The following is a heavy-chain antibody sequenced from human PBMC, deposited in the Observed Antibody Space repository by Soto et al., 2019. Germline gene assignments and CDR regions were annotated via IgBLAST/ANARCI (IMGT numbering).Heavy chain of an antibody. Sequence: ESGGGLVKPGGSLRLSCAASGFTFSNAWMNWVRQAPGKGLEWVGRIKSKTDGGTTDYAAPVKGRFTISRDDSKNTLYLQMNSLKTEDTAVYYCTTATYSSSGEYDYWGQGTLVTVSS. CDR1: GFTFSNAW. CDR3: TTATYSSSGEYDY. J-gene: IGHJ4*02. CDR2: IKSKTDGGTT. D-gene: IGHD6-6*01. V-gene: IGHV3-15*07.